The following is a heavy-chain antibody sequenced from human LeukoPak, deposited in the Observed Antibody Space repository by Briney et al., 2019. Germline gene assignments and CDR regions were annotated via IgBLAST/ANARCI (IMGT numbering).Heavy chain of an antibody. CDR1: GGTFSSYA. Sequence: GASVKVSCKASGGTFSSYAISWVRQAPGQGLEWMGIINPSGGSTSYAQKFQGRVTMTRDTSTSTVYMELSSLRSEDTAVYYCARLLGYSSSWYHDYYYGMDVWGQGTTVTVSS. CDR2: INPSGGST. D-gene: IGHD6-13*01. CDR3: ARLLGYSSSWYHDYYYGMDV. J-gene: IGHJ6*02. V-gene: IGHV1-46*01.